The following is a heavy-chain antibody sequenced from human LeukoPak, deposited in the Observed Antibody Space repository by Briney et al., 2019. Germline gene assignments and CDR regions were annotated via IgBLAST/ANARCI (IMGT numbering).Heavy chain of an antibody. V-gene: IGHV4-59*12. CDR2: IYHSGST. CDR3: ARGLNDSWTGENY. J-gene: IGHJ4*02. CDR1: GASMKSYY. D-gene: IGHD3-3*01. Sequence: SETLSLTCTVSGASMKSYYWSWIRQPPGKGLEWIGEIYHSGSTNYNPSLKSRVTISLDTSKSQFSLKVRYVTAADTAVYYCARGLNDSWTGENYWGQGTLVTVSS.